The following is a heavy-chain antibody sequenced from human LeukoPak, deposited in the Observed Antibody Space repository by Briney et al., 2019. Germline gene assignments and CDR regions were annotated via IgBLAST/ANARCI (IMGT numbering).Heavy chain of an antibody. Sequence: AGGSLRLSCAASGFTLSSYWMSWVRQAPGKGLECVANIKGDGSEEYYVDSVKGRFSISRDNAKNSLYLQMNSLRAEDTAVYYCARDWLAGNPYHAFDLWGKGTMVTVSS. J-gene: IGHJ3*01. D-gene: IGHD3-22*01. V-gene: IGHV3-7*01. CDR2: IKGDGSEE. CDR1: GFTLSSYW. CDR3: ARDWLAGNPYHAFDL.